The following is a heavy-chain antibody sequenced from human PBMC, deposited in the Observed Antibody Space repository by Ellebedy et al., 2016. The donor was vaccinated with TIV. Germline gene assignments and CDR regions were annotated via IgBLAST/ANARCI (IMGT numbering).Heavy chain of an antibody. CDR2: IYYSGST. D-gene: IGHD3-9*01. Sequence: SETLSLTXAVYRGSFSGHYWTWIRQPPGKGLEWMGSIYYSGSTYHNPSLKNRVTISVDRSQNQFSLKLSSVTAADTAVYYCARVRYFAWLADYWGQGTLVTVSS. J-gene: IGHJ4*02. CDR1: RGSFSGHY. CDR3: ARVRYFAWLADY. V-gene: IGHV4-34*01.